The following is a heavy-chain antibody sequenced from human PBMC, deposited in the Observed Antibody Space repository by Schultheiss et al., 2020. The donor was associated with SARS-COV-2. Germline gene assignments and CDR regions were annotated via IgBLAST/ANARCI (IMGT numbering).Heavy chain of an antibody. V-gene: IGHV1-2*02. CDR1: GYTFTGYY. J-gene: IGHJ4*02. D-gene: IGHD6-19*01. Sequence: ASVKVSCKASGYTFTGYYMHWVRQAPGQGLEWMGWINPNSGDTKYAQNLQGRVIMTTDTSTSTAYMELRSLRSDDTAVYYCARGSGFDYWGQGTLVTVSS. CDR2: INPNSGDT. CDR3: ARGSGFDY.